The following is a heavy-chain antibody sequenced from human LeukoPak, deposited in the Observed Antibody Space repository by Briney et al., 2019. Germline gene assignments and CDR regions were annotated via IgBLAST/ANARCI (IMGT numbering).Heavy chain of an antibody. CDR2: ISGSGGST. D-gene: IGHD3-22*01. V-gene: IGHV3-23*01. CDR3: AKGTGYYYDSSGPSGY. Sequence: GGSLRLSCAASGFTFSSYAMSWVRQAPGKGLEWVSAISGSGGSTYYADSVKGRFTISRDNSKNTLYLQMNSLRAEATAVYYCAKGTGYYYDSSGPSGYWGQGTLVTVSS. CDR1: GFTFSSYA. J-gene: IGHJ4*02.